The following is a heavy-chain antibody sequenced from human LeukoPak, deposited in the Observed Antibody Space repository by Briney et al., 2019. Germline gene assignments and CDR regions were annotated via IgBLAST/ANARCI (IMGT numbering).Heavy chain of an antibody. Sequence: NSSETLSLTCTVSGGSISSGGYYWSWIRQHPGKGLEWIGYIYYSGSTYYNPSLKSRVTISVDTSKNQFSLKLSSVTAADTAVYYCARAGGFFSPFGYWGQGTLVTVSS. CDR1: GGSISSGGYY. CDR3: ARAGGFFSPFGY. V-gene: IGHV4-31*03. CDR2: IYYSGST. J-gene: IGHJ4*02. D-gene: IGHD3-16*01.